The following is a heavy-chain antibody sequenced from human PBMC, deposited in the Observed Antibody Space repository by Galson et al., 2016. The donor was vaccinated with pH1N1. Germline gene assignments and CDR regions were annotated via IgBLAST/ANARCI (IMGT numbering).Heavy chain of an antibody. V-gene: IGHV2-5*01. J-gene: IGHJ4*03. D-gene: IGHD5-12*01. Sequence: PALVKPTQTLTLTCTFSGFSLTDLGVGVGWIRQPPGKAPEWLALIYWNYDERHRPSLKSRLTLTKDTSKNQVALTLTNMDPVDTATYYCAHTPALFNSGLFREANYFDYWGQGTLVTISS. CDR1: GFSLTDLGVG. CDR2: IYWNYDE. CDR3: AHTPALFNSGLFREANYFDY.